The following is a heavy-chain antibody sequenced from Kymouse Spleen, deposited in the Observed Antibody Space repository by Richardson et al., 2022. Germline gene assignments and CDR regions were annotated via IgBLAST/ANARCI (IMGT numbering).Heavy chain of an antibody. CDR3: ARYYYGSGSFDY. CDR1: GFTFSSYG. CDR2: IWYDGSNK. J-gene: IGHJ4*02. V-gene: IGHV3-33*01. Sequence: QVQLVESGGGVVQPGRSLRLSCAASGFTFSSYGMHWVRQAPGKGLEWVAVIWYDGSNKYYADSVKGRFTISRDNSKNTLYLQMNSLRAEDTAVYYCARYYYGSGSFDYWGQGTLVTVSS. D-gene: IGHD3-10*01.